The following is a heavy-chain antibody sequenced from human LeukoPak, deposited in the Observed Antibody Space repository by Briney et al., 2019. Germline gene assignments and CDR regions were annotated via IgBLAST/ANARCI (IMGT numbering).Heavy chain of an antibody. CDR3: ARAWNFDY. CDR1: GYSLTNYW. J-gene: IGHJ4*02. V-gene: IGHV5-51*01. CDR2: INPSDSDT. Sequence: GESLKISCKGSGYSLTNYWIAWVRQMPGRGLEWMVIINPSDSDTRYSPSFQGQVTISADKSIRTAYLQWSSLKASDSAMYYCARAWNFDYSGQGTLVTVSS. D-gene: IGHD1-1*01.